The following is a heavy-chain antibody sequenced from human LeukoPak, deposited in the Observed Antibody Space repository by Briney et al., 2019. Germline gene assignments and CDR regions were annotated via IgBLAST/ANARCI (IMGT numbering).Heavy chain of an antibody. Sequence: SETLSLTCTVSGGSISSYYWSWIRQPPGKGLEWIGYIYYSGSTNYNPSLKSRVTISVDTSKNQFSLKLSSVTAADTAVYYCAGSGSSVYDYWGQGTLVTVSS. CDR3: AGSGSSVYDY. J-gene: IGHJ4*02. D-gene: IGHD1-26*01. V-gene: IGHV4-59*01. CDR1: GGSISSYY. CDR2: IYYSGST.